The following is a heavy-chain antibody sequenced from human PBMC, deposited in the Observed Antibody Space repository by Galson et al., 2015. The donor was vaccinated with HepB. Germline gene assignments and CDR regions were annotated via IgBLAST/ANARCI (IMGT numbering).Heavy chain of an antibody. CDR1: GFTFSAHW. J-gene: IGHJ5*02. V-gene: IGHV3-74*01. CDR2: INPDGSDT. Sequence: SLRLSCAASGFTFSAHWMHWVRQAPGKGLVGVSRINPDGSDTRYADSVKGRFTISRDNAKNTLFLQMNSLRVEDTAVYYCARSTSDLWGRGTLVTVSS. CDR3: ARSTSDL.